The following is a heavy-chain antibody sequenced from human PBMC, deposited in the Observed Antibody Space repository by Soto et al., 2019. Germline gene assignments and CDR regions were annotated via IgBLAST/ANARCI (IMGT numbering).Heavy chain of an antibody. Sequence: EVQLVESGGGLVKPGGSLRLSCAASGFTFSNAWMSWVRQAPGKGLEWVGRIKSKTDGGTTDYAAPVKGRFTISRDDSKNTLYLQMTSMKTEHTAVYYCTRTTPLDILTGYSSIRYYYYRTDACGQGNTVTVSS. D-gene: IGHD3-9*01. CDR1: GFTFSNAW. J-gene: IGHJ6*02. CDR3: TRTTPLDILTGYSSIRYYYYRTDA. CDR2: IKSKTDGGTT. V-gene: IGHV3-15*01.